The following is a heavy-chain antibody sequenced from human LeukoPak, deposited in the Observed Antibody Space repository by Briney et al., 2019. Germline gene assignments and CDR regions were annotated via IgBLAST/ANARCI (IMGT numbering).Heavy chain of an antibody. J-gene: IGHJ4*02. CDR3: ATGGSITMIVVVYYFDY. D-gene: IGHD3-22*01. CDR2: INHSGST. V-gene: IGHV4-34*01. CDR1: GGSFNGYY. Sequence: SETLSLTCAVHGGSFNGYYWSWIRQPPGKGLEWIGEINHSGSTNYNPSLKSRVTISVDTSKNQFSLKLSSVTAADTAVYYCATGGSITMIVVVYYFDYWGQGTLVTVSS.